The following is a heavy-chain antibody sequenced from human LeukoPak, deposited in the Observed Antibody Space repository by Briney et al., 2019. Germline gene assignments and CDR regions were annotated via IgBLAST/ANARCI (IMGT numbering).Heavy chain of an antibody. J-gene: IGHJ6*02. Sequence: ASVKVSCKASGYTFTSYDINWVRQATGQGLEWMGWMNPNSGNTGYAQKFQGRVTMTRNTSISTAYMELSSLRSEDTAVYYCARASSGYDWGGMDYYYGMDVWGQGTTVTVSS. CDR1: GYTFTSYD. CDR2: MNPNSGNT. V-gene: IGHV1-8*01. CDR3: ARASSGYDWGGMDYYYGMDV. D-gene: IGHD5-12*01.